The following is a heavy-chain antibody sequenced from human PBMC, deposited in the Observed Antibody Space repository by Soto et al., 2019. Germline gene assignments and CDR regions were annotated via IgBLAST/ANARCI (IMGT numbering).Heavy chain of an antibody. Sequence: QVQLVESGGGVVQPGRSLRLSCAASGFAFSSSGMHWVRQAPGKGLEWVAVISYDGSTKHHADSVKGRFTISRDNSKNTLYLQMNSLRAEDTAVYYCAKDNEGVTAAGLFDYWGQGTLVTVCS. V-gene: IGHV3-30*18. CDR1: GFAFSSSG. CDR3: AKDNEGVTAAGLFDY. CDR2: ISYDGSTK. D-gene: IGHD6-13*01. J-gene: IGHJ4*02.